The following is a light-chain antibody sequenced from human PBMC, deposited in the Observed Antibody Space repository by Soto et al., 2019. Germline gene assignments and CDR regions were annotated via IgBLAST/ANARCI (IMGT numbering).Light chain of an antibody. J-gene: IGLJ1*01. V-gene: IGLV2-8*01. CDR3: SSYAGSNNFV. CDR1: SSDVGGYSY. Sequence: QSVLTQPPSASGSPGQSVTISCTGTSSDVGGYSYVSWYQQHPGKAPKLMIYEVTKRPSGVPDRFSASKSGNTASLTVSGLQAEDEADYYCSSYAGSNNFVFGTGTKLPS. CDR2: EVT.